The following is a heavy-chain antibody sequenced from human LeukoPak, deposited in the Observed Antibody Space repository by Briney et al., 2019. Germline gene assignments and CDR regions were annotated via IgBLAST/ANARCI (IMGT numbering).Heavy chain of an antibody. Sequence: ASVKVSCKGSGYTFTGYYMHWVRQAPGQGLEWVGRINTNSGGTNNSQKFQGRVTMTRDTSISTAYMELSRLRSDDTAVYYCARVESGYYSFYWGQRNLVTVSS. V-gene: IGHV1-2*06. CDR1: GYTFTGYY. CDR3: ARVESGYYSFY. D-gene: IGHD3-22*01. CDR2: INTNSGGT. J-gene: IGHJ4*02.